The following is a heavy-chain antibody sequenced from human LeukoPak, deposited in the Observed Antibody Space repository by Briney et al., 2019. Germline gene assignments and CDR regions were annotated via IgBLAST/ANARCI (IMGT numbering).Heavy chain of an antibody. J-gene: IGHJ3*02. D-gene: IGHD3-10*01. CDR3: ARGADSYDAFDI. V-gene: IGHV4-59*01. Sequence: SETLSLTCTVSGGSISSYYWSWIRQPPGKGPEWIGYIYYSGSTNYNPSLKSRVTISVDTSKNQFSLKLSSVTAADTAVYYCARGADSYDAFDIWGQGTMVTDSS. CDR1: GGSISSYY. CDR2: IYYSGST.